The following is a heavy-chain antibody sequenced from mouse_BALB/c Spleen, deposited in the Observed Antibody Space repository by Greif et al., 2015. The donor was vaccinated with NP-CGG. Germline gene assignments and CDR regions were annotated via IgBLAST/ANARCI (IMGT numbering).Heavy chain of an antibody. CDR3: ARSANRYDEETSYFDY. CDR1: GYTFTSYV. CDR2: INPYNDGT. J-gene: IGHJ2*01. V-gene: IGHV1-14*01. Sequence: EVQLQQSGPELVKPGASVKMSCKASGYTFTSYVMHWVKQKPGQGLEWIGYINPYNDGTKYNEKFKGKATLTSDKSSSTASMELSSLTSEDSAVYYCARSANRYDEETSYFDYWGQGTTLTVSS. D-gene: IGHD2-14*01.